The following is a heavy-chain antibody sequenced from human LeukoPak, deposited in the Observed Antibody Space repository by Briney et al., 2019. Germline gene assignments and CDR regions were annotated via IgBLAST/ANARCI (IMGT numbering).Heavy chain of an antibody. Sequence: VSRKPSVYSLTSYGIIWVRQAPAPGLEGMGWICPYIGHTKYAQKLRGRDTLTTDTSTSTAYVELKRLRSDDTGVYCCARGWRDLWFGELFEYRDAFDIWGQGTTVTLFS. D-gene: IGHD3-10*01. CDR2: ICPYIGHT. CDR3: ARGWRDLWFGELFEYRDAFDI. J-gene: IGHJ3*02. CDR1: VYSLTSYG. V-gene: IGHV1-18*01.